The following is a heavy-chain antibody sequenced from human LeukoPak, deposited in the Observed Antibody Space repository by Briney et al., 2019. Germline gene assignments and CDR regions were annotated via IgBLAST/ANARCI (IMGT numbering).Heavy chain of an antibody. J-gene: IGHJ6*02. Sequence: ASVKVSCKASGYTFTGYYMHWVRQAPGQGLEWMGWINPNSGGTNYAQKFQGRVTMTRDTSISTAYMELSRLRSDDTAVYYCARDGPLRYFDWALSYYYYYGMDVWGQGTTVTVSS. V-gene: IGHV1-2*02. CDR1: GYTFTGYY. CDR3: ARDGPLRYFDWALSYYYYYGMDV. D-gene: IGHD3-9*01. CDR2: INPNSGGT.